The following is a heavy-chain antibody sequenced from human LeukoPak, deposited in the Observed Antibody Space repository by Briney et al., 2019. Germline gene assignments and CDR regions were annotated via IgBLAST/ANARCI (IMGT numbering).Heavy chain of an antibody. CDR2: ISSSGDST. D-gene: IGHD2-15*01. CDR1: GFTFNSYV. Sequence: GGSLRLSCAASGFTFNSYVMSWVRQAPGKGLEWVSDISSSGDSTHYADSVKGRFTISRDNSKNTLFLQMNSLRAEDTAVYYCAKRAVGAAYYFDYWGQGTLVTVSS. J-gene: IGHJ4*02. V-gene: IGHV3-23*01. CDR3: AKRAVGAAYYFDY.